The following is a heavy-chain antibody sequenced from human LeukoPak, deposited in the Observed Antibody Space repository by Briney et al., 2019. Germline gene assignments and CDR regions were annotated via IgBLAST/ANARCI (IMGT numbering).Heavy chain of an antibody. J-gene: IGHJ5*01. D-gene: IGHD1-26*01. CDR1: GGSISSYY. V-gene: IGHV4-59*01. Sequence: SETLSLTCTVSGGSISSYYWSWIRQPPGKGLEWIGYIYYSGNTNYNPSLKSRVTISVDTSRNQFSLKVNSVTAADTAVYYCAGAIVGATTYWFDSWGQGTQVTVSS. CDR2: IYYSGNT. CDR3: AGAIVGATTYWFDS.